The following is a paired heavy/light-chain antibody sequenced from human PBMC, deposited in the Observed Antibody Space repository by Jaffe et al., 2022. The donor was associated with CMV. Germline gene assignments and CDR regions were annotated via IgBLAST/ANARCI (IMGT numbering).Heavy chain of an antibody. CDR2: ISDSSRYI. J-gene: IGHJ4*02. D-gene: IGHD5-12*01. Sequence: EVQLVESGGGLVKPGESLRLSCAASGFSFSSYSVTWVRQAPGKGLEWVSTISDSSRYIYYADSVRGRFTISRDNAKNSLYLQMNSLRVEDTAVYYCAGGVATIIGDFHYWGRGTLVTVS. V-gene: IGHV3-21*04. CDR1: GFSFSSYS. CDR3: AGGVATIIGDFHY.
Light chain of an antibody. J-gene: IGKJ5*01. CDR3: QHRTNWPPGIT. CDR2: DTS. Sequence: EIVLTQSPATLSLSPGERATLSCRASQSVASYLGWYQQKPGQAPRLLIYDTSNRATGIPARFSGSGSGSDFTLIISSLEPEDFVVYYCQHRTNWPPGITFGQGTRLEIK. V-gene: IGKV3-11*01. CDR1: QSVASY.